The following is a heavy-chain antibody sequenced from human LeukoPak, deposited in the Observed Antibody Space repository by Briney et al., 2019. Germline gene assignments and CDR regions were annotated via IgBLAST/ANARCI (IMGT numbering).Heavy chain of an antibody. V-gene: IGHV4-39*01. CDR2: IYYSGST. J-gene: IGHJ4*02. D-gene: IGHD6-13*01. CDR1: GGSISSSSYY. CDR3: ARTRYSSIAAAHY. Sequence: RTSETLSLTCTVSGGSISSSSYYWGWIRQPPGKGLEWIGSIYYSGSTYYNPSLKSRVTISVDTSKNQFSLKLSSVTAADTAVYFCARTRYSSIAAAHYWGQGTLVTVSS.